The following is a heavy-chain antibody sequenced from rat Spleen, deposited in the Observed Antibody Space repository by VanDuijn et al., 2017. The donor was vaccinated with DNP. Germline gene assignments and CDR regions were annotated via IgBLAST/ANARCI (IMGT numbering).Heavy chain of an antibody. CDR2: ISYDGGST. J-gene: IGHJ4*01. CDR3: ARVGDFHDGGDGDVLDA. CDR1: GFTFSDYY. Sequence: EVQLVESGGGLVQPGRSLKLSCAASGFTFSDYYMAWVRQAPTKGLEWVAYISYDGGSTNYGDSVKGRFTISRDIAKSTLSLQMNSLRSEDTATYYCARVGDFHDGGDGDVLDAWGQGTSVTVSS. V-gene: IGHV5-22*01. D-gene: IGHD1-12*02.